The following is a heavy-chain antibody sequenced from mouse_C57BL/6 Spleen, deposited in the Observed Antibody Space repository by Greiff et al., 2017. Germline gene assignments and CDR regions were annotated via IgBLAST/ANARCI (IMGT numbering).Heavy chain of an antibody. Sequence: QVQLQPGAELVMPGASVKLSCKASGYTFTSYWMHWVKQRPGQGLEWIGAIDPSDSYTNSNQQFKGKSTLTVDKSSSTAYMQLSSLTSEDSAVDYCARGLRRRGDFDYWGQGTTLTVSS. J-gene: IGHJ2*01. CDR3: ARGLRRRGDFDY. D-gene: IGHD2-4*01. V-gene: IGHV1-69*01. CDR1: GYTFTSYW. CDR2: IDPSDSYT.